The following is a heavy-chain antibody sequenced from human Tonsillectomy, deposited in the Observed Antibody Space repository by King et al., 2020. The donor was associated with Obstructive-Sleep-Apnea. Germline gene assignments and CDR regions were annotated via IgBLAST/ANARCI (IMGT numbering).Heavy chain of an antibody. V-gene: IGHV3-21*01. CDR2: ISSSSNYI. D-gene: IGHD3-3*01. J-gene: IGHJ6*02. Sequence: VQLVESGGGLVKPGGSLRLSCAASGFIFSSYSMNWVRQAPGKGLEWVSSISSSSNYIYYADSVKGRFTVSRDNAKNSLYLQVNSLRAEDTAVYYCARDVGYDDVWSATRDYYYAMDVWGQGTTVTVSS. CDR1: GFIFSSYS. CDR3: ARDVGYDDVWSATRDYYYAMDV.